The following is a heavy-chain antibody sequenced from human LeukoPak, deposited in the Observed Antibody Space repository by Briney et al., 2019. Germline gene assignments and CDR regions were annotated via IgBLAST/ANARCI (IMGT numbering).Heavy chain of an antibody. V-gene: IGHV3-30*02. Sequence: GGSLRLSCAASGFTFSSYGMHWVRQAPGKGLEWVAFIRYDGSNKYYADSVKGRFTISRDNSKNTLYLQMNSLRAEDTAVYYCAKTMVREVIIRSYYYMAVGGKGPRSPSP. J-gene: IGHJ6*03. CDR1: GFTFSSYG. D-gene: IGHD3-10*01. CDR2: IRYDGSNK. CDR3: AKTMVREVIIRSYYYMAV.